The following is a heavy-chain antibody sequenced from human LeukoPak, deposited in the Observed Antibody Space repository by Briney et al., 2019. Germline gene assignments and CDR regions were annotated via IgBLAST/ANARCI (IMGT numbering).Heavy chain of an antibody. V-gene: IGHV3-21*01. CDR2: ISSSSSYI. D-gene: IGHD6-13*01. Sequence: GGSPRLSCAASGFTFSSYSMNWVRQAPGKGLEWVSSISSSSSYIYYADSVKGRFTISRDNAKNSLYLQMNSLRAEDTAVYYCARDIAAAGTPYYFDYWGQGTLVTVSS. CDR3: ARDIAAAGTPYYFDY. J-gene: IGHJ4*02. CDR1: GFTFSSYS.